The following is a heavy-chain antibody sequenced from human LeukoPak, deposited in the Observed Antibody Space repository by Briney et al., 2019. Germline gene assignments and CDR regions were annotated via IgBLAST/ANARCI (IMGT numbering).Heavy chain of an antibody. CDR2: IYFSGGT. CDR1: GDSISSSNCY. V-gene: IGHV4-39*01. J-gene: IGHJ4*02. Sequence: SETLSLTCTVSGDSISSSNCYWGWIRQPPGKGLEWIGSIYFSGGTYYNASLKSRVTISVDTSKNQFSLKLSSVTAADTAVYYCARGPLGIRTYFDYWGQGTLVTVSS. D-gene: IGHD7-27*01. CDR3: ARGPLGIRTYFDY.